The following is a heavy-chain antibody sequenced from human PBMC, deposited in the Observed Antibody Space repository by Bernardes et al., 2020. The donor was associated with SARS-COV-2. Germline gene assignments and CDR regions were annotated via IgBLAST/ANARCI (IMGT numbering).Heavy chain of an antibody. V-gene: IGHV3-53*01. CDR1: GFDVSDSY. CDR3: AIMATYSYALDL. Sequence: VGSLRLSCAASGFDVSDSYMTWVRQAPGQGPAWVSTLYSGGATYYAESVEGRFYISRDNSKNTLYLQMNSLRDEDTAMYYCAIMATYSYALDLRGQGTLVTVSS. D-gene: IGHD5-18*01. CDR2: LYSGGAT. J-gene: IGHJ4*02.